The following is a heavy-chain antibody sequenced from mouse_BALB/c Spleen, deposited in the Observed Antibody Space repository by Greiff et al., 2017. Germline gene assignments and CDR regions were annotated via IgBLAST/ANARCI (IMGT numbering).Heavy chain of an antibody. CDR1: GYTFTSYY. CDR3: TRSYYGSSPFAY. V-gene: IGHV1S81*02. J-gene: IGHJ3*01. CDR2: INPSNGGT. Sequence: VKLVESGAELVKPGASVKLSCKASGYTFTSYYMYWVKQRPGQGLEWIGEINPSNGGTNFNEKFKSKATLTVDKSSSTAYMQLSSLTSEDSAVYYCTRSYYGSSPFAYWGQGTLVTVSA. D-gene: IGHD1-1*01.